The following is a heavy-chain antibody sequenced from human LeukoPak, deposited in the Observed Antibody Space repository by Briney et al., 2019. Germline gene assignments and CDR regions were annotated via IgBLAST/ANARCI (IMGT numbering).Heavy chain of an antibody. CDR3: ARGRDTAMVKEFDY. J-gene: IGHJ4*02. CDR1: GFTFSSYG. Sequence: PGRSLRLSCAASGFTFSSYGMHWVRQAPGKGLEWVAVISYDGSNKYYADSVKGRFTISRDNSKNTLYLQMNSLRAEDTAVYYCARGRDTAMVKEFDYWGQGTLVTVSS. D-gene: IGHD5-18*01. V-gene: IGHV3-30*03. CDR2: ISYDGSNK.